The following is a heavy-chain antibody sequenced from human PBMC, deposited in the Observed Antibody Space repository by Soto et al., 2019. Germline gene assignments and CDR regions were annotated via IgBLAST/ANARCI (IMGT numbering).Heavy chain of an antibody. J-gene: IGHJ4*02. V-gene: IGHV1-46*01. CDR2: INLSGGAT. Sequence: ASVKVSCKASGYTFTSYAMHWVRQAPGQGLEWMGIINLSGGATAYAQKFRGRVTMTRDTSASTVYMELSSLRSEDTAVYFCARSSDWYFFDYWGQGTLVTVSS. CDR1: GYTFTSYA. D-gene: IGHD3-9*01. CDR3: ARSSDWYFFDY.